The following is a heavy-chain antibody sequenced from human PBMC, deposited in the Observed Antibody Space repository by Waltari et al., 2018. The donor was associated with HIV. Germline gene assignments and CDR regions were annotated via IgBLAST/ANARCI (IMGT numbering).Heavy chain of an antibody. V-gene: IGHV3-9*01. J-gene: IGHJ3*02. D-gene: IGHD3-10*01. CDR1: GFGLVVFS. CDR2: ISWNGAST. Sequence: EVQLMESGGGLVQLGRSLRLDCAAAGFGLVVFSMHWVRQVPGKGLEWVSGISWNGASTSFATFAEGRFTISRDNGKDLLFLQMNSLRTDDTALYYCAKGQAFAETRGAFDIWGQGTMVTVSS. CDR3: AKGQAFAETRGAFDI.